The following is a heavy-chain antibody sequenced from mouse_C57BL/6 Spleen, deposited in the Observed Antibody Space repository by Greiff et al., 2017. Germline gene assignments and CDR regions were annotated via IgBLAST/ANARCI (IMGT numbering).Heavy chain of an antibody. V-gene: IGHV1-76*01. CDR1: GYTFTDYY. D-gene: IGHD2-3*01. J-gene: IGHJ3*01. CDR2: IYPGSGNT. Sequence: VQLQQSGAELVRPGASVKLSCKASGYTFTDYYINWVKQRPGQGLEWIARIYPGSGNTYYNEKFKGKATLTAEKSSSTAYMQLSSLTSEDSAVYFCARDGGDGYCEWFAYWGQGTLVTVSA. CDR3: ARDGGDGYCEWFAY.